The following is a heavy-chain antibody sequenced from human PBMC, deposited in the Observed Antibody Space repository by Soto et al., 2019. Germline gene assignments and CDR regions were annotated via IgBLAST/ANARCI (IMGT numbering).Heavy chain of an antibody. CDR3: VRESVQSGSKDD. Sequence: GGSLRLSCAASGFTFSNYWMHWVRQAPGKGLVWVSRIKSDGSSAGYADSVEGRFAISRDNAKNTLYLQMNSLRAEDTAVYYCVRESVQSGSKDDWCQGTLLTVSS. V-gene: IGHV3-74*01. CDR1: GFTFSNYW. CDR2: IKSDGSSA. D-gene: IGHD5-12*01. J-gene: IGHJ4*02.